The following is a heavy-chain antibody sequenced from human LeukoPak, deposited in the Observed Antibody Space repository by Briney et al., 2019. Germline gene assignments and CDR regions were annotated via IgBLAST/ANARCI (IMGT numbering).Heavy chain of an antibody. CDR2: IYYSGST. V-gene: IGHV4-61*01. CDR1: GGSVSSGSYY. J-gene: IGHJ4*02. D-gene: IGHD6-19*01. CDR3: ARDQGAGTIDY. Sequence: SETLSLTCTVSGGSVSSGSYYWSWLRQPPGKGLEWIGYIYYSGSTNYNPSLKSRVTISVDTSKNQFSLKLSSVTAADTAVYYCARDQGAGTIDYWGQGTLVTVSS.